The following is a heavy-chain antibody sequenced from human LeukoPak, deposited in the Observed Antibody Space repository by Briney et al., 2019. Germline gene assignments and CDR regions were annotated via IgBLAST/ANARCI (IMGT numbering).Heavy chain of an antibody. CDR2: IYYSGST. Sequence: SETLSLTCTVSGGSISSGDYYWSWIRQPPGKGLEWIRYIYYSGSTYYNPSLKSRVTISVDTSKNQFSLKLSSVTAADTAVYYCARVIIENAFDIWGQGTMVTVSS. J-gene: IGHJ3*02. D-gene: IGHD3-10*01. CDR3: ARVIIENAFDI. CDR1: GGSISSGDYY. V-gene: IGHV4-30-4*08.